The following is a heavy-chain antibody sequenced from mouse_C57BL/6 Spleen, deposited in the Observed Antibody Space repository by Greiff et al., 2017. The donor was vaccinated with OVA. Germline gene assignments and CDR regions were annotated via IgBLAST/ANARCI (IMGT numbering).Heavy chain of an antibody. J-gene: IGHJ2*01. Sequence: VKLVESGAELARPGASVKLSCKASGYTFTSYGISWVKQRTGQGLEWIGEIYPRSGNTYYNEKFKGKATLTADKSSSTAYMELRSLTSEDSAVYFCAREGPNYFDYWGQGTTLTVSS. CDR1: GYTFTSYG. CDR3: AREGPNYFDY. V-gene: IGHV1-81*01. CDR2: IYPRSGNT.